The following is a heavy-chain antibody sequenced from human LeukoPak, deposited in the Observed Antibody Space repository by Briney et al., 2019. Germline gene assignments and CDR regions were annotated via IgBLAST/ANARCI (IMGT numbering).Heavy chain of an antibody. D-gene: IGHD3-9*01. CDR3: SRGPIWDHNGMDV. J-gene: IGHJ6*02. CDR2: IRSNAYRGTT. Sequence: GGSLRLSCKGSGFSVGDHAMSWVRQAPGQGLEWVGFIRSNAYRGTTEYAASVKGRFTISRDDSNNIAYLQMNSLKTEDTAVYYCSRGPIWDHNGMDVWGQGTTVTVSS. CDR1: GFSVGDHA. V-gene: IGHV3-49*04.